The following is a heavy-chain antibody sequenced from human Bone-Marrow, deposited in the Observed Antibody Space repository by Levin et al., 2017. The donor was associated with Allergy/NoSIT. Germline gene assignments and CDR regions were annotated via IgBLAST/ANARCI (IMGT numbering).Heavy chain of an antibody. V-gene: IGHV3-11*05. CDR2: ISSSSSYT. CDR1: GFTFSDYY. CDR3: ARGNRYSYGPGTF. D-gene: IGHD5-18*01. Sequence: GESLKISCAASGFTFSDYYMSWIRQAPGKGLEWVSYISSSSSYTNYADSVKGRFTISRDNAKNSLYLQMNSLRAEDTAVYYCARGNRYSYGPGTFWGQGTLVTVSS. J-gene: IGHJ4*02.